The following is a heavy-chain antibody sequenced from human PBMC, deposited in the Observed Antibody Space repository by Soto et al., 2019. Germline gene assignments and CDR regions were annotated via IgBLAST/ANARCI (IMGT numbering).Heavy chain of an antibody. J-gene: IGHJ6*02. CDR1: GGSVSSGSYY. CDR2: IYYSGST. Sequence: QVQLQESGPGLVKPSETLSLTCTVSGGSVSSGSYYWSWIRQPPGKGLEWIGYIYYSGSTNYNPSLKSRVTISVDTSKNQFSLKLSSVTAADTAVYYWARDRGYDGMDVWGQGTTVTVSS. CDR3: ARDRGYDGMDV. D-gene: IGHD3-10*01. V-gene: IGHV4-61*01.